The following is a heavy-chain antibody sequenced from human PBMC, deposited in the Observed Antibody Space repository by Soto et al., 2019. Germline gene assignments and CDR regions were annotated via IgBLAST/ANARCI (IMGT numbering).Heavy chain of an antibody. CDR2: ISPYNGKT. CDR3: ARQPGVVGTADLYGMDV. D-gene: IGHD2-21*02. CDR1: GYTFTNFG. V-gene: IGHV1-18*01. J-gene: IGHJ6*02. Sequence: QVHLVQSGAEVKKPGASVNVSCKASGYTFTNFGLNWVRQAPGQGLEWMAWISPYNGKTDYAQKVQGRVTVTTYTSTATAYMEMSSLTSDDTAVYYCARQPGVVGTADLYGMDVWGQGTTVTVSS.